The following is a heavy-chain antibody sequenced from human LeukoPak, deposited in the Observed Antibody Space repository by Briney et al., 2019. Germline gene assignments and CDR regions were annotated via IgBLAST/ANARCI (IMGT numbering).Heavy chain of an antibody. J-gene: IGHJ4*02. V-gene: IGHV3-23*01. CDR3: ANFLQNRSEDGY. D-gene: IGHD1-14*01. CDR1: GFTFSSYA. CDR2: ISGSGGST. Sequence: GSLRLSCAASGFTFSSYAMSWVRQAPGKGLEWVSAISGSGGSTYYADSVKGRFTISRDNSKNTLYLQMNSLRAEDTAVYYCANFLQNRSEDGYWGQGTLVTVSS.